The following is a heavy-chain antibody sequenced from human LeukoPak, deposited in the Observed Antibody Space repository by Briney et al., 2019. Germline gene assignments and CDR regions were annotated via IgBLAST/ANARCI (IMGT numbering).Heavy chain of an antibody. J-gene: IGHJ5*02. D-gene: IGHD6-13*01. Sequence: QTGGSLRLSCAASGFTFSSYAMSWVRQAPGKGLEWVSAISGSGGSTYYADSVKGRFTISRDNSKNTLYLQMNSLRAEDTAVYYCANSAIRAAAGGSNWFDPWGQGTLVTVSS. V-gene: IGHV3-23*01. CDR1: GFTFSSYA. CDR2: ISGSGGST. CDR3: ANSAIRAAAGGSNWFDP.